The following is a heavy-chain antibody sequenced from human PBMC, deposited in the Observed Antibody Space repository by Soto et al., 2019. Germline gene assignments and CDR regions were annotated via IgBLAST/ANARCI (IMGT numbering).Heavy chain of an antibody. Sequence: QVQLQESGPGLVKPSQTLSLTCTVSGGSITSADYFWSWIRQPPGKGLEYIGYISYSGSTYYNPSLKSRVTISVDRSKNQFSLKLSSVTAADTAVYYCAREYEYVWGNYRYCDHWGQGTLVTVSS. J-gene: IGHJ4*02. V-gene: IGHV4-30-4*01. CDR2: ISYSGST. CDR3: AREYEYVWGNYRYCDH. CDR1: GGSITSADYF. D-gene: IGHD3-16*02.